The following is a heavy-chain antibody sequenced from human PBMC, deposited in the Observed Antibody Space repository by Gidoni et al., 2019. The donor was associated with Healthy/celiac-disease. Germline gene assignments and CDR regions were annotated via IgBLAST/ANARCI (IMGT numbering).Heavy chain of an antibody. CDR1: GYTFTSYG. Sequence: QVQLVQSGAEVKKPGASVKVSCKAAGYTFTSYGISWVRQAPGQGLEWMGWISAYNGNTNYAQKLQGRVTMTTDTSTSTAYMELRSLRSDDTAVYYCARDRWSQSSGWSFDYWGQGTLVTVSS. CDR3: ARDRWSQSSGWSFDY. CDR2: ISAYNGNT. J-gene: IGHJ4*02. V-gene: IGHV1-18*04. D-gene: IGHD6-19*01.